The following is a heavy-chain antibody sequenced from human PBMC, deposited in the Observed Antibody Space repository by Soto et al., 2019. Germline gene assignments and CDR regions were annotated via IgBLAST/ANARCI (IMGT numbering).Heavy chain of an antibody. CDR2: INADGSST. J-gene: IGHJ4*02. CDR3: ARDPAPIGWYDY. V-gene: IGHV3-74*01. Sequence: PGGSLRLSCAASGFTLSIYWMHWVRQAPGKGLEWVSRINADGSSTAYADSVKGRFTISRDSAKNTLYLQMNSLRVEDTAVYYCARDPAPIGWYDYWGQGTLVTVSS. D-gene: IGHD6-19*01. CDR1: GFTLSIYW.